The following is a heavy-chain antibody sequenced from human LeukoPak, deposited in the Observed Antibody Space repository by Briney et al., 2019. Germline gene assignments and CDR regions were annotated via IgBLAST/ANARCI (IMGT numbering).Heavy chain of an antibody. D-gene: IGHD3-22*01. J-gene: IGHJ4*02. Sequence: PGRSLRLSCAASGFTFSSYSMNWVRQAPGKGLEWVSYIGSSSSSTKYYADSLKGRFTISRDNAKNSLYLQMNSLRAEDTAVYYCAFLESSSGYYYWGQGTLVTVSS. CDR3: AFLESSSGYYY. CDR2: IGSSSSSTK. CDR1: GFTFSSYS. V-gene: IGHV3-48*01.